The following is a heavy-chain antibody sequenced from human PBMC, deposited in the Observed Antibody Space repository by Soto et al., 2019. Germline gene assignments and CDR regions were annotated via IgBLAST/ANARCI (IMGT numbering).Heavy chain of an antibody. CDR2: ISSSSYI. D-gene: IGHD2-15*01. CDR1: GFTFSSYS. J-gene: IGHJ3*02. V-gene: IGHV3-21*01. Sequence: PGGSLRLSCAASGFTFSSYSMNWVRQAPGKGLEWVSSISSSSYIYYADSVKGRFTISRDNAKNSLYLQMNSLRAEDTAVYYCARDYTPDCSGGSCYDAFDIWGQGTMVT. CDR3: ARDYTPDCSGGSCYDAFDI.